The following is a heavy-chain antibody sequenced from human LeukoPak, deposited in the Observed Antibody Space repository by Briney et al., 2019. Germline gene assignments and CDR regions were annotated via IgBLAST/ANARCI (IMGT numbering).Heavy chain of an antibody. CDR2: IKEDGSEK. Sequence: GGSLRLSCAGSGFTFSTFWMSWVRQAPGKGLEWAANIKEDGSEKYYVDSMKGRFTVSRDNAKNSLYLQMDSLRAEDTAVYYCARGGTFVSDYWGQGTLVTVSS. J-gene: IGHJ4*02. CDR1: GFTFSTFW. V-gene: IGHV3-7*01. CDR3: ARGGTFVSDY. D-gene: IGHD1-1*01.